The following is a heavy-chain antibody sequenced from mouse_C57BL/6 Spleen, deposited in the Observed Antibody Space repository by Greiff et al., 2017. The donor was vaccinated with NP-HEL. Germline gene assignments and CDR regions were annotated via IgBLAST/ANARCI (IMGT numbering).Heavy chain of an antibody. V-gene: IGHV1-52*01. CDR3: AREANWAWFAY. D-gene: IGHD4-1*01. CDR2: IDPSDSET. Sequence: QVQLQQSGAELVRPGSSVKLSCKASGYTFTSYWMHWVKQRPIQGLEWIGNIDPSDSETHYNQKFKDKATLTVDKSSSTAYMQLSSLTSEDSAVYYCAREANWAWFAYWGQGTLVTVSA. J-gene: IGHJ3*01. CDR1: GYTFTSYW.